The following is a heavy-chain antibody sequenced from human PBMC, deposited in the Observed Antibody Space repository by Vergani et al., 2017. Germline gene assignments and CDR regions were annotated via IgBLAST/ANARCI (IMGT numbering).Heavy chain of an antibody. CDR2: ISAYNGNT. CDR1: GYTFTSYG. V-gene: IGHV1-18*01. CDR3: ARDDIVATQSFYYYDYYMDV. D-gene: IGHD5-12*01. J-gene: IGHJ6*03. Sequence: QVQLVQSGAEVKKPGASVKVSCKASGYTFTSYGISWVRQAPGQGLEWMGWISAYNGNTNYAQKLQGRVTMTTETSTSTAYMELRSLRSADTAVYYCARDDIVATQSFYYYDYYMDVWGKGTTVTVSS.